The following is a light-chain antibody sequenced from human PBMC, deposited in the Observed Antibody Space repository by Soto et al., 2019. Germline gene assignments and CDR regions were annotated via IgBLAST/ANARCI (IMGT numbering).Light chain of an antibody. Sequence: QSALTQPASVSGSPGQSITISCTGTSSDVGAYTYVSWYQQHPGRAPKLMIYEVSNRPSGVSDRFSGSKSGHTASLTISGLQAEDEADYYCSSYTTMSTSVFGGGTQLTVL. CDR2: EVS. CDR3: SSYTTMSTSV. J-gene: IGLJ7*01. CDR1: SSDVGAYTY. V-gene: IGLV2-14*01.